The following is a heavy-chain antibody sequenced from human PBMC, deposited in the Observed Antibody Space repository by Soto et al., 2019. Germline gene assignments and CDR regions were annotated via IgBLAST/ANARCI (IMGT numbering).Heavy chain of an antibody. D-gene: IGHD1-26*01. CDR1: GGSISSSNW. CDR2: IDQSGST. Sequence: HVQLQVSGPGLVKPSGTLSLTCAVSGGSISSSNWWSWVRQPPGKGREWIGEIDQSGSTNYNPSLKSRVTISVDKSKNQFSLKLSSVTAADTAVYYCARVSGSSAVIDYWGQGTLVTVSS. CDR3: ARVSGSSAVIDY. J-gene: IGHJ4*02. V-gene: IGHV4-4*02.